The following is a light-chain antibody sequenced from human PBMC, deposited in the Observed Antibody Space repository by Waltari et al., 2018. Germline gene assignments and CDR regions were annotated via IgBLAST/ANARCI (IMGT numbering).Light chain of an antibody. CDR1: SSDIGGYNF. V-gene: IGLV2-14*03. J-gene: IGLJ1*01. CDR3: SSYVNSNIFI. CDR2: DVN. Sequence: QTALTQPTSMSGSPGQSVTITCIGTSSDIGGYNFVSWYKQHTGKDTKLMICDVNQRRSGFSCRFSGSKSGNTASLTISALQAEDEADYYCSSYVNSNIFIFGNGTRLTVL.